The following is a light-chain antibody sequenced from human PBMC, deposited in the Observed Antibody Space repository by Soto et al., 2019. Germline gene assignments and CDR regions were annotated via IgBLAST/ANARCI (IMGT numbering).Light chain of an antibody. CDR1: SSDVGGYNY. Sequence: QSALTQPASVSGSPGQSITISCTGTSSDVGGYNYVSWYQQHPGKAPKPMIYDVSNRPSGVSNRFSGSKSGNTASLTFSGLQAEDEADDYCSSYPSSSAYVFGTGTNVTV. V-gene: IGLV2-14*01. J-gene: IGLJ1*01. CDR2: DVS. CDR3: SSYPSSSAYV.